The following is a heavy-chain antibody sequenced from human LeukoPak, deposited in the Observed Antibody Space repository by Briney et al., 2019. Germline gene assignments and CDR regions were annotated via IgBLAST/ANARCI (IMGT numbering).Heavy chain of an antibody. D-gene: IGHD6-6*01. CDR1: GFTVSSNY. CDR3: ARAYSSSSHYYGMDV. V-gene: IGHV3-53*01. Sequence: GGSLRLSCAASGFTVSSNYMSWVRQAPGKGLEWVSVIYSGGSTYYADSVKGRFTNSRDNSKNTLYLQMNSLRAEDTAVYYCARAYSSSSHYYGMDVWGQGTTVTVSS. J-gene: IGHJ6*02. CDR2: IYSGGST.